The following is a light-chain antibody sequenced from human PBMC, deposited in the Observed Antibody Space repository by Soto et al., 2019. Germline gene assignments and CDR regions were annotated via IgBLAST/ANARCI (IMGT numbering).Light chain of an antibody. CDR2: SNN. CDR1: SSNIGSNS. CDR3: AAWDDSLNGPV. Sequence: QSVLTQPPSASGTPGQRVTISCSGSSSNIGSNSVNWYQQLPGPAPKLLIYSNNQRPSGVPDRFSGSKSGTSASLAISGLHSEDEADYYCAAWDDSLNGPVFGGGTKLTVL. J-gene: IGLJ3*02. V-gene: IGLV1-44*01.